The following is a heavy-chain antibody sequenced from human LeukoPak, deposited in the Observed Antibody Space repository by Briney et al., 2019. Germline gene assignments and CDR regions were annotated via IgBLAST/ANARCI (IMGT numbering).Heavy chain of an antibody. J-gene: IGHJ4*02. CDR2: INPNSGGT. V-gene: IGHV1-2*02. CDR3: ARGDTTVTIDSGLGY. CDR1: GYTFTGYY. D-gene: IGHD4-17*01. Sequence: GASVKVSGKASGYTFTGYYMHWVRQAPGQGLEWMGWINPNSGGTNYAQKFQGRVTMTRDTSISTAYMELSRLRSDDTAVYYCARGDTTVTIDSGLGYWGQGTLVTVSS.